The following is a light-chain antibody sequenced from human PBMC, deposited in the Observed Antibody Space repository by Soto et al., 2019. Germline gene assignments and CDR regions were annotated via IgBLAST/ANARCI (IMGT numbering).Light chain of an antibody. CDR3: QQYGTSPT. J-gene: IGKJ5*01. CDR2: GAS. Sequence: EIVLTQSPGTLSLFPGERATLSCRASQSLITRYLAWYPQKPGQAPRLLIYGASSRATGIPDRFSGSGSGTDFTLTISRLEPEDFAGYSCQQYGTSPTFGQGTRLEIK. V-gene: IGKV3-20*01. CDR1: QSLITRY.